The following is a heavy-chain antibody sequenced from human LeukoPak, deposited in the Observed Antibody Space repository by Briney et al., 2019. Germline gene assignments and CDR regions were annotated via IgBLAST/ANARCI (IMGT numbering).Heavy chain of an antibody. V-gene: IGHV4-4*07. CDR3: ARDFYGDDGHHPFDY. Sequence: SETLSLTSSVPGGSIGNYYWNWLRQPARKGPEWIGRIYASGSTNYNPSLKSRVTISMDKTKNHISLNLKSVTAAETAFYYCARDFYGDDGHHPFDYWGQGIQVTVSS. CDR2: IYASGST. D-gene: IGHD3-10*01. J-gene: IGHJ4*02. CDR1: GGSIGNYY.